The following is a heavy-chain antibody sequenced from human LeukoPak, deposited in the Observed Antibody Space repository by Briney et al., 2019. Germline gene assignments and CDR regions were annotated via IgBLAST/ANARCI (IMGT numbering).Heavy chain of an antibody. CDR1: GGTFSSYA. J-gene: IGHJ5*02. D-gene: IGHD6-13*01. CDR2: IIPIFGTA. CDR3: AREGIRQQLVTGWFDP. Sequence: GASVKVSCKASGGTFSSYAISWVRQAPGQGLEWMGGIIPIFGTANYAQKFQGRVTITADESTSTAYMELSSLRSEDTAVYYCAREGIRQQLVTGWFDPWGQGTLVTVSS. V-gene: IGHV1-69*13.